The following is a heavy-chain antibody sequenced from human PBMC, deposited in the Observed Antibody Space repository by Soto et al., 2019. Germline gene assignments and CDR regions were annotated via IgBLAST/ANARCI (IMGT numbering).Heavy chain of an antibody. D-gene: IGHD1-26*01. CDR2: IYSDGTT. V-gene: IGHV3-64*04. J-gene: IGHJ4*02. CDR3: AREALVGATSNFDY. CDR1: GFTFSSYA. Sequence: GGSLRLSCAASGFTFSSYAMHWVRQAPGKGLEYVSAIYSDGTTKYADSVKGRFTISRDNSKNTLYLQMNSLMVEDTAVYYCAREALVGATSNFDYWGQGTLVTVSS.